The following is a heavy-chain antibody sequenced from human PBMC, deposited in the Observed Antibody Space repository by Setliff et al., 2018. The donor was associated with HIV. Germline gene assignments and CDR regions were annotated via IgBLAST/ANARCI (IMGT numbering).Heavy chain of an antibody. V-gene: IGHV4-61*09. CDR2: IYTSGST. D-gene: IGHD3-22*01. CDR1: GGSISSDSYY. CDR3: ARHLTYDTTDSLSGYGLDV. J-gene: IGHJ6*02. Sequence: PSETLSLTCTVSGGSISSDSYYWSWIRQPAGKGLEWVGHIYTSGSTYNNPSLKSRVTISVDIYRKQLSLNLKSVTTADTAVYYCARHLTYDTTDSLSGYGLDVWGQGTTVTVSS.